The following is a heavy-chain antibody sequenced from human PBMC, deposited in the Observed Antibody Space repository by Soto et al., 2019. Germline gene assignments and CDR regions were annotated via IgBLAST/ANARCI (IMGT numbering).Heavy chain of an antibody. CDR3: ARGTYRSKTDFDY. D-gene: IGHD6-13*01. V-gene: IGHV3-11*01. CDR1: GFTFSDYY. Sequence: GGSLRLSCAASGFTFSDYYMTWVRQAPGSGLEWVSYISSSSGTISYANSVKGRFTISRDNAQNSLYLQMTSLRAEDTAVYYCARGTYRSKTDFDYWGQGTLVTVSS. CDR2: ISSSSGTI. J-gene: IGHJ4*02.